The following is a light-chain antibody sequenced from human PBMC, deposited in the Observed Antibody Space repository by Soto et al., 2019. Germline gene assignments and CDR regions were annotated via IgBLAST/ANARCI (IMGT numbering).Light chain of an antibody. CDR1: SSDVGSYNL. J-gene: IGLJ1*01. V-gene: IGLV2-23*02. CDR3: CSYAGSSTFPYV. CDR2: EVS. Sequence: SVLPQPASLSGSPGQSITISCTGTSSDVGSYNLVSWYQQHPGKAPKLMIYEVSKRPSGVSNRFSGSKSGNTASLTIPGLQAEDEADYYCCSYAGSSTFPYVFGTGTKVTVL.